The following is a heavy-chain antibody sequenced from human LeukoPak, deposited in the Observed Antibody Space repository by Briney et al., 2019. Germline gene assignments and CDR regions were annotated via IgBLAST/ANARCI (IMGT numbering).Heavy chain of an antibody. J-gene: IGHJ5*02. CDR1: GGSISSYN. D-gene: IGHD2-2*01. Sequence: SETLSLTCTVSGGSISSYNWSWIRQPPGKGLEWIGYIYYSGSTNYNPSLKSRVTISVDTSKNQFSLKLSSVTAADTAVYYCASLQLLVGGWFDPWGQGTLVTVSS. V-gene: IGHV4-59*01. CDR2: IYYSGST. CDR3: ASLQLLVGGWFDP.